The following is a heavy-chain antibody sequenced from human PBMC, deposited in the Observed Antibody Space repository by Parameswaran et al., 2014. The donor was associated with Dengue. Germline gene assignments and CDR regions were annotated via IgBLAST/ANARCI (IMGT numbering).Heavy chain of an antibody. Sequence: SETLSLTCTVSGGSISSGDYYWSWIRQPPGKGLEWIGYIYYSGSTYYNPSLKSRVTISVDTSKNQFSLKLSSVTAADTAVYYCARSRGSGPYYYYYMDVWGKGTTVTVSS. CDR3: ARSRGSGPYYYYYMDV. CDR1: GGSISSGDYY. CDR2: IYYSGST. J-gene: IGHJ6*03. D-gene: IGHD3-10*01. V-gene: IGHV4-30-4*01.